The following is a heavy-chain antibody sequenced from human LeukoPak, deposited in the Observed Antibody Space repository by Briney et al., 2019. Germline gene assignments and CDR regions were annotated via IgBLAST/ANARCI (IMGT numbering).Heavy chain of an antibody. CDR2: ISGSSTSI. D-gene: IGHD3-10*01. CDR3: DYHGN. Sequence: GGSLRLSCAASGFTFSSSEMNWMRQAPGKGLEWLSSISGSSTSIYYADSVKGRFTIPRDNVKNLLYLQMNSLRDEDTAVYYCDYHGNWGQGTLVTVSS. J-gene: IGHJ4*02. V-gene: IGHV3-48*02. CDR1: GFTFSSSE.